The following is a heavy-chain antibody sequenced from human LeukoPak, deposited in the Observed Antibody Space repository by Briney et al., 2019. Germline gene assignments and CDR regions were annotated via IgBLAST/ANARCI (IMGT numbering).Heavy chain of an antibody. J-gene: IGHJ4*02. Sequence: PSETLSLTCPVSGGSISSYYWSWIRQPPGKGLEWIGYIYYSGSTNYNPSLKSRVTISVDTSKNQFSLKLSSVTAADTAVYYCARGVTALDYWGQGTLVTVSS. CDR3: ARGVTALDY. D-gene: IGHD2-21*02. V-gene: IGHV4-59*01. CDR2: IYYSGST. CDR1: GGSISSYY.